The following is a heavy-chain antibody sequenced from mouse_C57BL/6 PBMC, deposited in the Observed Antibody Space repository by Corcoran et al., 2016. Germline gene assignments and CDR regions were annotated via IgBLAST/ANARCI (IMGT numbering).Heavy chain of an antibody. Sequence: EVQLQQSGPELVKPGASVKISCKASGYTFTDYYMNWVKQSHGKSLEWIGDINPNNGGTSYNQKFKGKATLTVDKSSSTAYMELRSLTSEDSAVYYGARNYDYRYYFDYWGQGTTLTVSS. CDR1: GYTFTDYY. J-gene: IGHJ2*01. V-gene: IGHV1-26*01. CDR2: INPNNGGT. CDR3: ARNYDYRYYFDY. D-gene: IGHD2-4*01.